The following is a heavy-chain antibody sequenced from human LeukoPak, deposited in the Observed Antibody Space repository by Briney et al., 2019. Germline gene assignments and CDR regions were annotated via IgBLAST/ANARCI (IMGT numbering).Heavy chain of an antibody. V-gene: IGHV4-34*01. D-gene: IGHD6-13*01. Sequence: SETLSLTCAVYGGSFSGYYWSWIRQPPGKGLEWIGEINHSGSTNYNPSLKSRVTISVDTSKNQFSLKLSSVTAADTAMYYCARQIYSSQPFDCWGQGTLVTVSS. CDR3: ARQIYSSQPFDC. J-gene: IGHJ4*02. CDR2: INHSGST. CDR1: GGSFSGYY.